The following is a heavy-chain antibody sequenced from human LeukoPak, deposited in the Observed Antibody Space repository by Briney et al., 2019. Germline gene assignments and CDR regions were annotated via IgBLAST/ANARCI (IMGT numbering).Heavy chain of an antibody. V-gene: IGHV1-69*05. CDR1: GGSFSSYA. D-gene: IGHD3-3*01. CDR2: IIPIFGTA. CDR3: ARQNLTIFGVIERTFDY. J-gene: IGHJ4*02. Sequence: WASVKVSCKASGGSFSSYAISWVRQAPGQGLEWMGGIIPIFGTANYAQKFQGRVTITTDESTSTAYMELSSLRSEDTAVYYCARQNLTIFGVIERTFDYWGQGTLVTVSS.